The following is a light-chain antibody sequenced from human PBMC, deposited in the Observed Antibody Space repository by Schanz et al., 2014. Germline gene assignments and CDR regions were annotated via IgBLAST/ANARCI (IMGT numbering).Light chain of an antibody. V-gene: IGKV3-20*01. Sequence: EIVLTQSPGTLSLSPGERATLSCRASQGVTSRYLAWYQQKPGQAPRLLIYGASSRATGIPDRFSGSGSGTVFTLTISSLAPEDFAVYYCQQYGSSPRTFGQGTKVEIK. CDR3: QQYGSSPRT. J-gene: IGKJ1*01. CDR1: QGVTSRY. CDR2: GAS.